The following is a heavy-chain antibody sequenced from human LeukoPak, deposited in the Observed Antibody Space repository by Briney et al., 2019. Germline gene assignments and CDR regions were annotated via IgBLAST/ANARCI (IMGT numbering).Heavy chain of an antibody. J-gene: IGHJ3*02. Sequence: SETLSLTCTVSGGSISSYYWSWIRQPPGKGLEWIGYIYYSGSTNYNPSLKSRVTISVGTSKNQFSLKLSSVTAADTAVYYCAREGTTNGAFDIWGQGTMVTVSS. V-gene: IGHV4-59*01. D-gene: IGHD1-26*01. CDR3: AREGTTNGAFDI. CDR2: IYYSGST. CDR1: GGSISSYY.